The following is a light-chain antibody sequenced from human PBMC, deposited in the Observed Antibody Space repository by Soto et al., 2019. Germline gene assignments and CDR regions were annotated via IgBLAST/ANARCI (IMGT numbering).Light chain of an antibody. V-gene: IGLV2-8*01. CDR3: SSYAGSNKV. Sequence: QSVLTQPPSASGSPGQSVTISCTGTSRDVGGYNYVSWYQQHPGKAPKLMIYEVSKRPSGVPGRFSGSKSGNTASLTVSGLQAEDEADYYCSSYAGSNKVFGTGTKVTVL. J-gene: IGLJ1*01. CDR2: EVS. CDR1: SRDVGGYNY.